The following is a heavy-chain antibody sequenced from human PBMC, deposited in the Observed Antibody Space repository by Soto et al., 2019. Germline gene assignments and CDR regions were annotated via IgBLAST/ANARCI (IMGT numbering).Heavy chain of an antibody. CDR2: ISPKGTYK. D-gene: IGHD2-21*01. V-gene: IGHV3-11*06. Sequence: QMQLVESGGGLVKPGGSLRLSCATSGFTFTDSYMTWIRQAPGKGLEFVSYISPKGTYKAYADSVKGRFTISRDNTKNSLYLQLNSLRDEDTALYCCSRGGGGGLFDLWGQGAFVTVSS. J-gene: IGHJ5*02. CDR1: GFTFTDSY. CDR3: SRGGGGGLFDL.